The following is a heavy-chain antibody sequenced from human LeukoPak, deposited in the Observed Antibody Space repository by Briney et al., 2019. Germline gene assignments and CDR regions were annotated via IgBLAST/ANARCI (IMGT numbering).Heavy chain of an antibody. J-gene: IGHJ4*02. V-gene: IGHV3-48*03. CDR3: ARDSSSSWCYFDY. Sequence: GGSLRLSCAASGFXFSSYEINWVRQAPGKGLEWVSYISSSGYTIYYADSVKGRFTISRDNAKNSLYLQMNSLRAEDTAVYYCARDSSSSWCYFDYWGQGTLVTVSS. D-gene: IGHD6-13*01. CDR1: GFXFSSYE. CDR2: ISSSGYTI.